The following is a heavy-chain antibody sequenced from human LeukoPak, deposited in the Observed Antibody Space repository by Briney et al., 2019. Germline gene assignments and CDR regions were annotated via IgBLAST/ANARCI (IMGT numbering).Heavy chain of an antibody. V-gene: IGHV4-59*01. CDR1: GGSISSYY. D-gene: IGHD2-21*01. CDR3: ARGVVIAPQTFDY. J-gene: IGHJ4*02. Sequence: SETLSLTCTVSGGSISSYYWSWIRQPPGKGLEWIGYIYYSGSTNYNPSLKSRVTISVDASKNQFSLKLSSVTAADTAVYYCARGVVIAPQTFDYWGQGTLVTVSS. CDR2: IYYSGST.